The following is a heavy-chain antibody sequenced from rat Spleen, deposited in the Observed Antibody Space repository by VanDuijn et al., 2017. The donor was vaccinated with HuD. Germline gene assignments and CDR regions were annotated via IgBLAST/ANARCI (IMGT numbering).Heavy chain of an antibody. CDR2: LSYEDSST. D-gene: IGHD5-1*01. CDR3: ARLHNWELGYYVMDA. CDR1: GFTFSNYY. Sequence: EVQLVESGGGLVQPGRSMKLSCVALGFTFSNYYMAWVRQAPKKGLEWVASLSYEDSSTYYGDSVTGRFTISRDNAKSTLYLQMNSRRSEDTATYYGARLHNWELGYYVMDAWGQGASVTVSS. V-gene: IGHV5-22*01. J-gene: IGHJ4*01.